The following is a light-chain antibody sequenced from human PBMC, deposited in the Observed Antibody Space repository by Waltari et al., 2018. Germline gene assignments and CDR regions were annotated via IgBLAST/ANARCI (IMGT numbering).Light chain of an antibody. CDR3: AAYTSTNTVI. V-gene: IGLV2-14*01. CDR1: NSDIGYYNY. CDR2: DVT. J-gene: IGLJ2*01. Sequence: QSALTQPASVSGSPGQSITISCTGTNSDIGYYNYVSWYQQYPGKAPKLLIFDVTRWPAGVSHRFSGSKSGTTASLTISGLQAEDEADYFCAAYTSTNTVIFGGGTKVTVL.